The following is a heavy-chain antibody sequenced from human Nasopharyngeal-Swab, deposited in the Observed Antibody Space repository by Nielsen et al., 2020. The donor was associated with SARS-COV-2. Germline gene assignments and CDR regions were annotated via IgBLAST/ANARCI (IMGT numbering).Heavy chain of an antibody. D-gene: IGHD4-11*01. V-gene: IGHV3-11*01. Sequence: GGSLRLSCAASGFTFSDYYMSWIRQAPGKGLEWVSYISSSGSSAYYADSVKGRFTVSRDNPKNSLYLQMNSLRAEDTAVYFCARRGYSNYGLDSWGQGTLVTVSS. CDR3: ARRGYSNYGLDS. CDR1: GFTFSDYY. CDR2: ISSSGSSA. J-gene: IGHJ4*02.